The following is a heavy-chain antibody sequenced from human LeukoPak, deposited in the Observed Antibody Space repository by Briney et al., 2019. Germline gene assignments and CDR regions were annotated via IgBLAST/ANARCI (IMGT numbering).Heavy chain of an antibody. CDR2: INHSGST. CDR3: ARASVGAIDSGNWFDP. Sequence: SETLSLTCAVYGGSFSGYYWSWIRQPPGKGLEWIGEINHSGSTNYNPSLKSRVTISVDTSKNQFSLKLSSVTAADTAVYYCARASVGAIDSGNWFDPWGQGTLVTVSS. V-gene: IGHV4-34*01. J-gene: IGHJ5*02. D-gene: IGHD1-26*01. CDR1: GGSFSGYY.